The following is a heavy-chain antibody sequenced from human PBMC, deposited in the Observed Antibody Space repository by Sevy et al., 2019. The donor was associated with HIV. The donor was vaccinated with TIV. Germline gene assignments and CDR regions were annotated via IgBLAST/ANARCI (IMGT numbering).Heavy chain of an antibody. CDR1: GYTFTSYG. Sequence: ASVKVSCKASGYTFTSYGISWVRQAPGQGLEWMGWISAYNGNTNYAQKLQGRVTMTTDTSTSTAYMELRSLRSDDTAGYYCARDAGYRFYDFWSGYYVSYYYYYGMDVWGQGTTVTVSS. CDR2: ISAYNGNT. CDR3: ARDAGYRFYDFWSGYYVSYYYYYGMDV. J-gene: IGHJ6*02. V-gene: IGHV1-18*01. D-gene: IGHD3-3*01.